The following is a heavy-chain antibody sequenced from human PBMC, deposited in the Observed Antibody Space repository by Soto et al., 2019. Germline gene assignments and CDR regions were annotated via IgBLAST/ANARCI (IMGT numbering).Heavy chain of an antibody. CDR2: INSDGSST. J-gene: IGHJ6*03. Sequence: GGSLRLSCAASGFTFSSYWMHWVRQAPGKGLVWVSRINSDGSSTSYADSVKGRFTISRDNAKNTLYLQMNSLRAEDTAVYYCARETVTTDYYYYYMDVWGKGTTVTVSS. V-gene: IGHV3-74*01. D-gene: IGHD4-17*01. CDR1: GFTFSSYW. CDR3: ARETVTTDYYYYYMDV.